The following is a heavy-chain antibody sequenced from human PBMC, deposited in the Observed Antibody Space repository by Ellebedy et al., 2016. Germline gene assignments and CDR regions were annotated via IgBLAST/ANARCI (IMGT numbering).Heavy chain of an antibody. CDR1: GYTFTSYG. V-gene: IGHV1-18*01. Sequence: ASVKVSCKASGYTFTSYGISWVRQAPGQGLEWMGWISAYNGNTNYAQKLQGRVTMTTDTSTSTAYMELRSLRSDDTAVYYCARMYYDFWSGYLGGMDVWGQGTTVTVSS. CDR2: ISAYNGNT. J-gene: IGHJ6*02. D-gene: IGHD3-3*01. CDR3: ARMYYDFWSGYLGGMDV.